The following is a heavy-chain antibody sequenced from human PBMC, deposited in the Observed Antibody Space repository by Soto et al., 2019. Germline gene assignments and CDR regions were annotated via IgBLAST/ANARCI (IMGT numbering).Heavy chain of an antibody. D-gene: IGHD2-15*01. CDR2: VHYTAST. V-gene: IGHV4-39*02. CDR3: ARATPGYPGRAFQI. J-gene: IGHJ3*02. CDR1: EGSINWSPDY. Sequence: SETLSLTCTVSEGSINWSPDYWGWLRQPPGKEPQWIASVHYTASTTYYNPSLKSRVTISVDTSKNQFSMNLSSVTAADTAIYYCARATPGYPGRAFQIWGQGKMVTVS.